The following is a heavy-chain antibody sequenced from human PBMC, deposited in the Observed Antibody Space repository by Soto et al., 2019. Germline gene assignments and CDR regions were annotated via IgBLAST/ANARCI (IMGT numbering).Heavy chain of an antibody. CDR1: GYSFTSHY. V-gene: IGHV1-46*01. D-gene: IGHD4-4*01. Sequence: EASVKVSCKAIGYSFTSHYMHWVRQAPGQGLEWMGTIYPGGVNIGYAQKFKGRVTMTKDTSTSTAYMELRSLRSDDTAVYYCARALVEMATETPFSDYWGQGTLVTVSS. CDR2: IYPGGVNI. CDR3: ARALVEMATETPFSDY. J-gene: IGHJ4*02.